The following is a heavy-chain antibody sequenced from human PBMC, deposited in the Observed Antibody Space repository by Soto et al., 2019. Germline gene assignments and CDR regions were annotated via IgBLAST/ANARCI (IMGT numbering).Heavy chain of an antibody. V-gene: IGHV3-30*18. CDR3: AKDGGTVTTVRGGGSYYYYGMDV. Sequence: QVQLVESGGGVVQPGRSLRLSCAASGFTFSSYGMHWVRQAPGKGLEWVAGISYDGSNKYYADSVKGRFTISRDNSKNTLYLQMNSLRAEDTAVYYCAKDGGTVTTVRGGGSYYYYGMDVWGQGTTVTVSS. CDR1: GFTFSSYG. CDR2: ISYDGSNK. J-gene: IGHJ6*02. D-gene: IGHD4-4*01.